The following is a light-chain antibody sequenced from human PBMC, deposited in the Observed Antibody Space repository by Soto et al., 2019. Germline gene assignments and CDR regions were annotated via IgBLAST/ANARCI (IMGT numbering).Light chain of an antibody. CDR3: QQYNSYS. V-gene: IGKV1-5*02. CDR1: QIISNW. CDR2: HAS. Sequence: DIPMTHSPSSLSASSVYRVTIICRASQIISNWLAWYQQKPGTAPKVLIYHASNLQSGVPSRFSGSGSGTEFTLTISSLQPDDFATYYCQQYNSYSFGQGTKVDIK. J-gene: IGKJ1*01.